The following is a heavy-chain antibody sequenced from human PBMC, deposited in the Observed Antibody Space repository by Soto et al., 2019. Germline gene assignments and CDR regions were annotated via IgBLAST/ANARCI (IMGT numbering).Heavy chain of an antibody. CDR1: GFTFSSYA. CDR3: AKVPSNIAALCY. J-gene: IGHJ4*01. CDR2: INGSGGST. D-gene: IGHD6-6*01. V-gene: IGHV3-23*01. Sequence: PGGSLTLSCAASGFTFSSYAMSWVRQAPGQGLEWVSAINGSGGSTYYADYVKGQFTNSRDNSKNTLYLQMNSLRAEDTAVYYCAKVPSNIAALCYWGQGTLVTVSS.